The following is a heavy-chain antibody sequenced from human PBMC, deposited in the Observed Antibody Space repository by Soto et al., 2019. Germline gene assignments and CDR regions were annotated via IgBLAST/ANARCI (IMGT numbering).Heavy chain of an antibody. Sequence: ASVKVSCKASGYTFTSYYMHWVRQAPGQGLEWMGIINPSGGSTSYAQKFQGRVTMTRDTSTSTVYMEPSSLRSEDTAVYYCARDIKYYDSSGYYYADYYGMDVCGEGTTVTVSS. CDR1: GYTFTSYY. V-gene: IGHV1-46*01. CDR2: INPSGGST. J-gene: IGHJ6*04. CDR3: ARDIKYYDSSGYYYADYYGMDV. D-gene: IGHD3-22*01.